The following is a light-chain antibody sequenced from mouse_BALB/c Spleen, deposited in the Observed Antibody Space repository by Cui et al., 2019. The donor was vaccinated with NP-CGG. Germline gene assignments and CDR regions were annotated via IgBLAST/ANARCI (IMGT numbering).Light chain of an antibody. CDR3: ALWYSNHWV. CDR1: TGPVTTSNY. Sequence: QSDATQDSALTTSPGETVTLTCRSSTGPVTTSNYANWVQEKPDHLFTGLIGGTNNRAPGVPARFSGSLIGDKAALTITGAQTEDEAIYFCALWYSNHWVFGGGTKLTVL. J-gene: IGLJ1*01. CDR2: GTN. V-gene: IGLV1*01.